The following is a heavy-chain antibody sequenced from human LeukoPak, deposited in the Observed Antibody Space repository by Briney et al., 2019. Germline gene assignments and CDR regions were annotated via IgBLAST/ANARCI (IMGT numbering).Heavy chain of an antibody. Sequence: SETLSLTCTVSGGSISSSSYYWGWIRQPPGKVLEWIGSIYYSGSTYYNPSLKSRVTISVDTSKNQFSLKLSSVTAADTAVYYCARHLRRARGLGYWGQGTLVTVSS. D-gene: IGHD4-17*01. CDR1: GGSISSSSYY. CDR3: ARHLRRARGLGY. V-gene: IGHV4-39*01. J-gene: IGHJ4*02. CDR2: IYYSGST.